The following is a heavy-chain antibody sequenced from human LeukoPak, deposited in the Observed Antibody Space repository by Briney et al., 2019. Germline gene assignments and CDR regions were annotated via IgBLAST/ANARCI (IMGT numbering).Heavy chain of an antibody. Sequence: TGGSLRLSCAASGFTFSSYAMSWVRQAPGKGLEWVSAISGSGGSTYYADSVKGRFTISRDNSKNTLYLQMNSLRAEDTAVYYCAKDSEIVALQQNWFDPWGQGTLVTVSS. V-gene: IGHV3-23*01. CDR3: AKDSEIVALQQNWFDP. CDR1: GFTFSSYA. J-gene: IGHJ5*02. D-gene: IGHD5-12*01. CDR2: ISGSGGST.